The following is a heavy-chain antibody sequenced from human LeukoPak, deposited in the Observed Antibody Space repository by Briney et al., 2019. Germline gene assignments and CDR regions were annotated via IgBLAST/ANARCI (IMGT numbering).Heavy chain of an antibody. Sequence: SETLSLTCAVYGGSFSGYYWSWIRQPPGKGLEWIGEINDTGSTKYTPSLKSRVTISVDTSKNQFSLKLSSVTAADTAVYYCARWLTTVTTVDYWGQGTLVTVSS. CDR1: GGSFSGYY. CDR3: ARWLTTVTTVDY. V-gene: IGHV4-34*01. D-gene: IGHD4-17*01. J-gene: IGHJ4*02. CDR2: INDTGST.